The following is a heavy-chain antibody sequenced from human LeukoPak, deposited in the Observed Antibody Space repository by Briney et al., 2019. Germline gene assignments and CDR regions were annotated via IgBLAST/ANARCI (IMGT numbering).Heavy chain of an antibody. Sequence: SETLSLTCAVYGGSFSGYYWNWIRQPPGKGLEWIGEINHSGSTNYNPSLKSRVTISVDTSKNQFSLKLSSVTAADTAVYYCARTRIYSGSYFYWGQGTLVTVSS. D-gene: IGHD1-26*01. V-gene: IGHV4-34*01. CDR1: GGSFSGYY. J-gene: IGHJ4*02. CDR2: INHSGST. CDR3: ARTRIYSGSYFY.